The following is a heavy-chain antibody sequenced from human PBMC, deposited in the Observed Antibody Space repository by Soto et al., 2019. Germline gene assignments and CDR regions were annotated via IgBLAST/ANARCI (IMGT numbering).Heavy chain of an antibody. CDR2: IIPTFGTA. D-gene: IGHD3-3*01. CDR1: GGTFSSYA. CDR3: ATTHYDFWSGYHPYYYYGMDV. Sequence: GASVKVSCKASGGTFSSYAISWVRQAPGQGLEWMGGIIPTFGTANYAQKFQGRVTITADKSTSTAYMELSSLRSEDTAVYYCATTHYDFWSGYHPYYYYGMDVWGQGTTVTVSS. J-gene: IGHJ6*02. V-gene: IGHV1-69*06.